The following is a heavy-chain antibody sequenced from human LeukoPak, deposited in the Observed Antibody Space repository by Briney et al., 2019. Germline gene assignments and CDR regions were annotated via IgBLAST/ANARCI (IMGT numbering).Heavy chain of an antibody. CDR3: AKGYIAVAGTYPVLDY. J-gene: IGHJ4*02. D-gene: IGHD6-19*01. CDR2: ISWNSGSI. CDR1: GFTFDDYA. V-gene: IGHV3-9*01. Sequence: GRSLRLSCAASGFTFDDYAMHWVRQAPGKGLEWVSGISWNSGSIGYADSVKGRFTISRDNAKNSLYLQMNSLRAEDTALYYCAKGYIAVAGTYPVLDYWGQGTLVTVSP.